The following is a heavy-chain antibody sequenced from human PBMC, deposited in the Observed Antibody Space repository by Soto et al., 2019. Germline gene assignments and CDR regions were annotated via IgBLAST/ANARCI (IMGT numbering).Heavy chain of an antibody. CDR3: ERAQPPRYCTNGVCYMLYYYSYGMDV. CDR1: GYSFTSYL. V-gene: IGHV5-51*01. D-gene: IGHD2-8*01. CDR2: IYPGDSDT. J-gene: IGHJ6*02. Sequence: GESLKISCKGSGYSFTSYLIGWVRQMPGKGLEWMGIIYPGDSDTRYSPSFQGQVTISADKSISTAYLQWSSLKASDTAMYYCERAQPPRYCTNGVCYMLYYYSYGMDVWGQGTTVTVSS.